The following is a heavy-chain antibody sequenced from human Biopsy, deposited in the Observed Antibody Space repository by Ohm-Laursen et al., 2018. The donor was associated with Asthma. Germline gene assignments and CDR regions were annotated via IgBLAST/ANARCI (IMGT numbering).Heavy chain of an antibody. D-gene: IGHD3-22*01. V-gene: IGHV4-31*11. CDR1: GDSITSGGCC. CDR3: ARIPRRSGSYFVDY. Sequence: SEALSLTCAVSGDSITSGGCCWNWIRQPPGKGLEWIGYIHHSGTSYFNPSLKSRVSFSRGTSKNQFSLRLSSVTAADTAMYYCARIPRRSGSYFVDYWGQGTLVTVSS. J-gene: IGHJ4*02. CDR2: IHHSGTS.